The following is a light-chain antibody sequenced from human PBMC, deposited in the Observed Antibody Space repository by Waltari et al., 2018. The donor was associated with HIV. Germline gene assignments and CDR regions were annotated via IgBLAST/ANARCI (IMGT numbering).Light chain of an antibody. Sequence: QPVVTQSPSAAASLGASVKLTCTLSSGHSDYAIAWHQQHQQKGPRYVMRLNNDGSHYKWDGIPDRFSGSSSGAERYLIISMLQSGDEADDDCHTWDTGIIIFGGGTKLTFL. V-gene: IGLV4-69*01. CDR2: LNNDGSH. CDR1: SGHSDYA. J-gene: IGLJ2*01. CDR3: HTWDTGIII.